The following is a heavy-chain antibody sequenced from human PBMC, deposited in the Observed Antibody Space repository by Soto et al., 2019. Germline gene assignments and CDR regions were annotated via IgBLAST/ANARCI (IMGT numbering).Heavy chain of an antibody. Sequence: QVQLVQSGAEVKKPGSSVKVSCKASGGTFSSYAISWVRQAPGQGLEWMGGIIPIFGTANYAQKFQGRVTITADESTSTAYIELSSLRSEATAVNYCASLTYYYDSSGYNHYGMDVWGQGTTVTVSS. CDR1: GGTFSSYA. CDR2: IIPIFGTA. D-gene: IGHD3-22*01. V-gene: IGHV1-69*01. CDR3: ASLTYYYDSSGYNHYGMDV. J-gene: IGHJ6*02.